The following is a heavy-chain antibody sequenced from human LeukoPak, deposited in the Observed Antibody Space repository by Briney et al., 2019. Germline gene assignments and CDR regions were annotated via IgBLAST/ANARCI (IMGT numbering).Heavy chain of an antibody. D-gene: IGHD3-3*01. CDR1: GYTFTSYY. Sequence: ASVRVSCKASGYTFTSYYMHWVRQAPGQWLEWMGIINPSGGSTSYAQKFQGRVTMTRDTSTSTVYMELSSLRSEDTAVYYCARDVDDFYGGVWGQGTTVTVSS. V-gene: IGHV1-46*01. J-gene: IGHJ6*02. CDR2: INPSGGST. CDR3: ARDVDDFYGGV.